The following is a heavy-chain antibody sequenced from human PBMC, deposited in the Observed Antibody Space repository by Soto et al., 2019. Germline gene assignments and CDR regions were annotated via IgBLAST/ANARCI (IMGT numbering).Heavy chain of an antibody. J-gene: IGHJ4*02. CDR3: AKDLREMATNTAYY. D-gene: IGHD5-12*01. CDR1: GFTFTSFG. V-gene: IGHV3-30*18. Sequence: QVHLVESGGGVVRPGSSRRLSGAASGFTFTSFGIHWVAQAPGKGLEWVAVVPYDGIDENYADSVKGRFSISRDNSKNTMYLQMNSLRGEDTAVYYGAKDLREMATNTAYYWGQGTLVTVSS. CDR2: VPYDGIDE.